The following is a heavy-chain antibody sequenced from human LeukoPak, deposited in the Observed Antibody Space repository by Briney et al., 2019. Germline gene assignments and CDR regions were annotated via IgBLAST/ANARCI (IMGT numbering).Heavy chain of an antibody. V-gene: IGHV1-69*05. CDR1: GGTFDRYT. Sequence: PSVKVSCKASGGTFDRYTISWVRQAPGQGLEWMGGIIPLFGTVNSAQKFQGRVTVTTDESTSTVYMERSSLRSEDTAVYYCAREGGYYFDYWGQGTLVTVSS. J-gene: IGHJ4*02. CDR3: AREGGYYFDY. CDR2: IIPLFGTV.